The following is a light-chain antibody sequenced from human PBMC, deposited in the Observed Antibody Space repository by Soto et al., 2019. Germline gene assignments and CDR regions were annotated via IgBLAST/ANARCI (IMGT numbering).Light chain of an antibody. Sequence: QSALTQPASVSGSHGQSITISCTGTSSDVGGYNYVSWYQQHPGKAPKLIIYGVNNRPSGVSNRFSGSKSGSTASLTISGLQAEDEADYYCSSYTSSSTPYVVLGGGTKLTVL. CDR3: SSYTSSSTPYVV. CDR2: GVN. J-gene: IGLJ2*01. V-gene: IGLV2-14*01. CDR1: SSDVGGYNY.